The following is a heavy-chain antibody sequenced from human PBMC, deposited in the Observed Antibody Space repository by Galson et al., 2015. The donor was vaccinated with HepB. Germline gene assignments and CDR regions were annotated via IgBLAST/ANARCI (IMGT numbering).Heavy chain of an antibody. J-gene: IGHJ5*02. CDR3: ARGCDTMVRGVRATGCADFGP. V-gene: IGHV1-46*01. Sequence: SVKVSCKASGYTFTSYYMHWVRQAPGQGLEWMGIINPSGGSTSYAQKFQGRVTMTRDTSTSTVYMELSSLRSEDTAVYYCARGCDTMVRGVRATGCADFGPWGQGTLVAVSS. D-gene: IGHD3-10*01. CDR1: GYTFTSYY. CDR2: INPSGGST.